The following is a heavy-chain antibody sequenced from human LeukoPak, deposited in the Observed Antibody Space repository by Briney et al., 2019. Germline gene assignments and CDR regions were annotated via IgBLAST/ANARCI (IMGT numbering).Heavy chain of an antibody. V-gene: IGHV3-66*01. Sequence: PGGSLRLSCAASGFTVSSNYMSWVRQAPGKGLEWVSIMYSGGGTYYADSLKGRFTISRDNSKNTVYLQMNSLRAEDTAVYYCARALNYYGSGSYYITRYFDFWGQGTLVTVSS. J-gene: IGHJ4*02. D-gene: IGHD3-10*01. CDR1: GFTVSSNY. CDR2: MYSGGGT. CDR3: ARALNYYGSGSYYITRYFDF.